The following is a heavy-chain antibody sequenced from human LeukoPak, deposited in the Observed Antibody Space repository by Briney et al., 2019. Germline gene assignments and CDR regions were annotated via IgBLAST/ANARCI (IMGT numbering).Heavy chain of an antibody. CDR3: AKATTPTVTTNRWDY. Sequence: SETLSLTCTVSGGSISSYYWSWIRQPAGKGLEWIGRIYTSGSTNYNPSLKSRVTISVDTSKNQFSLKLRSVTAADTAVYYCAKATTPTVTTNRWDYWGQGTLVTVSS. V-gene: IGHV4-4*07. CDR2: IYTSGST. J-gene: IGHJ4*02. D-gene: IGHD4-17*01. CDR1: GGSISSYY.